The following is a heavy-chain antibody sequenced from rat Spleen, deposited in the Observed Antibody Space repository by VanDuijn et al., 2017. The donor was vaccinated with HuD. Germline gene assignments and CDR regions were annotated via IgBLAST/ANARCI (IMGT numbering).Heavy chain of an antibody. CDR3: TRHGYPGVTTNWFAY. Sequence: EVQLVESGGGLVQPGRSLKLSCAASGFTFNNYGMAWVRQAPTKGLEWVAAFSYDCFTTYYRDSVGGRFTISSDNTKAPLYLQIDSQRSEDTATYYCTRHGYPGVTTNWFAYWGQSTLVTVSS. CDR2: FSYDCFTT. D-gene: IGHD1-4*01. V-gene: IGHV5-29*01. J-gene: IGHJ3*01. CDR1: GFTFNNYG.